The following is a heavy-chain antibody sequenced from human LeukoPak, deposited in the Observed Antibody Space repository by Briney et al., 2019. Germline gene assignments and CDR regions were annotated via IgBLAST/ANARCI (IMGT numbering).Heavy chain of an antibody. CDR1: GGSISSSSYY. V-gene: IGHV4-39*01. D-gene: IGHD5-18*01. CDR3: ARHWSATAYYYYYYMDV. Sequence: SSETLSLTCTVSGGSISSSSYYWGWIRQLPGKGLEWIGSIYYSGSTYYNPSLKSRVTISVDTSKNQFSLKLSSVTAADTAVYYCARHWSATAYYYYYYMDVWGKGTTVTISS. CDR2: IYYSGST. J-gene: IGHJ6*03.